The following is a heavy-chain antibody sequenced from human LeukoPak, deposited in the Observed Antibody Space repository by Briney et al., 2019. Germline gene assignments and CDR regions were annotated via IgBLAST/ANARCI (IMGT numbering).Heavy chain of an antibody. J-gene: IGHJ4*02. Sequence: ASVKVSCKASGYTFTRYGITWVRQAPGQGLEWMGWISAYNGNTNYAQKFQSRVAVTTDTSTSTASMELRSLRSDDTAVYYCARARQWLPYDYWGQGTLVTVSS. D-gene: IGHD6-19*01. CDR3: ARARQWLPYDY. CDR2: ISAYNGNT. V-gene: IGHV1-18*01. CDR1: GYTFTRYG.